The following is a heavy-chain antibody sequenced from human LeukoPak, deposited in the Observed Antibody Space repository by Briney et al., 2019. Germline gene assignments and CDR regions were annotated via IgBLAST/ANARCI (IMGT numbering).Heavy chain of an antibody. CDR1: GFTFSSYW. Sequence: PGGSLRLSCAASGFTFSSYWMSWVRQAPGKGLEWVANIKQDGSEKYYVDSVKGRFTISRDNAKNSLYLQMNSLKTEDTAVYYCTRPGYYDSSGYLYYFDYWGQGTLVTVSS. J-gene: IGHJ4*02. D-gene: IGHD3-22*01. V-gene: IGHV3-7*03. CDR2: IKQDGSEK. CDR3: TRPGYYDSSGYLYYFDY.